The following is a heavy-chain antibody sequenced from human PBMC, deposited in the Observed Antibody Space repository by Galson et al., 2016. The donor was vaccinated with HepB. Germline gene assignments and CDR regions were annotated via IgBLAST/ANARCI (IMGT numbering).Heavy chain of an antibody. CDR3: AKAVTRNTIFGVVTGKEGAHYGMDV. CDR2: ISGSGGST. V-gene: IGHV3-23*01. CDR1: GFIFSNYA. D-gene: IGHD3-3*01. J-gene: IGHJ6*02. Sequence: SLRLSCAASGFIFSNYAMSWVRQVPGKGLEWVSAISGSGGSTHYADSVRGRFTISRDNSQNTLYLQMNSLRAEDTAVYYCAKAVTRNTIFGVVTGKEGAHYGMDVWGQGTTVTVSS.